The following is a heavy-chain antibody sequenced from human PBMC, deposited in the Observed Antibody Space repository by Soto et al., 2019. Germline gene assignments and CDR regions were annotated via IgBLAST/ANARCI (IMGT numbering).Heavy chain of an antibody. CDR2: ISGSGGST. CDR3: AKDTLSPYYYGSGHVI. V-gene: IGHV3-23*01. Sequence: EVQLLESGGGLVQPGGSLRLSCAASGFTFSSYAMSWVRQAPGKGLEWVSAISGSGGSTYYADSVKGRFTISRDNSKNTLYLQMNSLRAEDTAVYYCAKDTLSPYYYGSGHVIWGQGTLVTVSS. D-gene: IGHD3-10*01. J-gene: IGHJ4*02. CDR1: GFTFSSYA.